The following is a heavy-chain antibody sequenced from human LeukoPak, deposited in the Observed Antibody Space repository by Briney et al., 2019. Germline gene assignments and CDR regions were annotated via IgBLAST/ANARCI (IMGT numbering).Heavy chain of an antibody. J-gene: IGHJ6*03. CDR1: GGSISSGSYY. CDR3: ASSVVHDSSGYYYYYMDV. V-gene: IGHV4-61*02. Sequence: SETLSLTCTVSGGSISSGSYYWRWIRQPAGTGREWIGRIYTSGSTNYNPSLKIRVTISVDTSKNQFSLKLSSVTAADTAVYYCASSVVHDSSGYYYYYMDVWGKGTTVTVSS. D-gene: IGHD3-22*01. CDR2: IYTSGST.